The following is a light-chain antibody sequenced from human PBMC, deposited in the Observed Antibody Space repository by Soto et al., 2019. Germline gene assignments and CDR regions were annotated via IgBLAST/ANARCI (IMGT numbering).Light chain of an antibody. J-gene: IGKJ3*01. CDR1: QSIGNN. CDR3: QQLGT. Sequence: EIVMTQSPATLSVSPGERATLSCRASQSIGNNLAWYQHKPGQTPRLLIYVASTRATGIPARFSGSGSGTDFTLTISSLQSEDFAVYYCQQLGTFGPGTKVDIK. V-gene: IGKV3-15*01. CDR2: VAS.